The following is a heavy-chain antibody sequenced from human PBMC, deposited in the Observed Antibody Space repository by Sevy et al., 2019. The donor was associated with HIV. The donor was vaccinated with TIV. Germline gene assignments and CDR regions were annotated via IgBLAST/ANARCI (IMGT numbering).Heavy chain of an antibody. CDR1: GFSFRNYG. V-gene: IGHV3-30*02. D-gene: IGHD3-9*01. CDR3: AKNIWTGYYIPHGY. J-gene: IGHJ4*02. Sequence: GGSLRLSCAASGFSFRNYGMHWVRQAPGKGLEWVAFISNDGSNKYYADSVKGRFTISRDNSQNTLYLQVNNVRADDTAVFHCAKNIWTGYYIPHGYWGQGTLVTVSS. CDR2: ISNDGSNK.